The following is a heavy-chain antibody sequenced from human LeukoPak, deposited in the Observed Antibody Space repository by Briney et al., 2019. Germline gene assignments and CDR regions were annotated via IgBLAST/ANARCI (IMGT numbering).Heavy chain of an antibody. V-gene: IGHV3-7*01. D-gene: IGHD3-3*01. CDR1: GFTFSSYW. J-gene: IGHJ6*02. CDR3: ARDTYYDFWSGYSPYYYYYGMDV. CDR2: IKQDGSEK. Sequence: GGSLRLSCAASGFTFSSYWMSWVRQAPGKGLEWVANIKQDGSEKYYVDSVKGRFTISRDNAKNSLYLQMNSLRAEDTAVYYCARDTYYDFWSGYSPYYYYYGMDVWGQGTTVTVSS.